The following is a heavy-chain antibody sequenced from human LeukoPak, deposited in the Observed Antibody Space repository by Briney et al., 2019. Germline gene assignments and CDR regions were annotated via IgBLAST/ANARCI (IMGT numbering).Heavy chain of an antibody. D-gene: IGHD3-22*01. CDR2: INPDSGGT. CDR1: GYTFTGYY. J-gene: IGHJ4*02. V-gene: IGHV1-2*02. Sequence: ASVKVSCKASGYTFTGYYMHWVRQAPGQGLEWMGWINPDSGGTNYAQKFQGRVTMTRDTSISTAYMELSRLRSDDTAVYYCARDAHYYDSSGHFDYWGQGTLVTVSS. CDR3: ARDAHYYDSSGHFDY.